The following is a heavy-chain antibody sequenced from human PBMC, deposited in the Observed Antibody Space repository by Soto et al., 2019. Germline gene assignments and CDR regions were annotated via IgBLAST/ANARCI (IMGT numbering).Heavy chain of an antibody. J-gene: IGHJ4*02. D-gene: IGHD3-3*01. CDR3: ARSFSIWGVVIIPQYYFDY. V-gene: IGHV1-46*01. CDR1: GYTFTSYY. Sequence: ASVKVSCKASGYTFTSYYMHWVRQAPGQGLEWMGIINPSGGSTSYAQKFQGRVTMTRDTSTSTVYMEMSSLRSEDTAVYYCARSFSIWGVVIIPQYYFDYWGQGTLVTVSS. CDR2: INPSGGST.